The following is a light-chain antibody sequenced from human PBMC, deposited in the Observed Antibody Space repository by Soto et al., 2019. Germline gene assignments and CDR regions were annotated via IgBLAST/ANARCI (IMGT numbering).Light chain of an antibody. CDR3: FLT. J-gene: IGKJ4*01. Sequence: DIPLTQSPSFLSASVGDRVTITCRASQGISSYLAWYQQKPGKAPKLLIYAASTLQSGVPSRFSGSGSGTEFTLTISSLQPEDFATCYPFLTFGGGTKVEIK. CDR1: QGISSY. CDR2: AAS. V-gene: IGKV1-9*01.